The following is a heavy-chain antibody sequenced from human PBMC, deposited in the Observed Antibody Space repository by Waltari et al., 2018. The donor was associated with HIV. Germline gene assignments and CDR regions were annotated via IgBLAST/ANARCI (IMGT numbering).Heavy chain of an antibody. CDR2: ISSSSSTI. Sequence: EVQLVESGGVLVQPGGSLRLSCAALGFTFSSYRMNWVRQAPGKGLEWVSYISSSSSTIYYADSVKGRFTISRDNAKNSLYLQMNSLRAEDTAVYYCARDDYGMDVWGQGTTVTVSS. V-gene: IGHV3-48*04. J-gene: IGHJ6*02. CDR1: GFTFSSYR. CDR3: ARDDYGMDV.